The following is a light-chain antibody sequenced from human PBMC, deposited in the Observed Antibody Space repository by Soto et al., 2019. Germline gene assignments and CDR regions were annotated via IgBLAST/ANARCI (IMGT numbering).Light chain of an antibody. CDR3: QQTYSTTPT. J-gene: IGKJ1*01. CDR1: QSISSY. V-gene: IGKV1-39*01. Sequence: DIQMTQSPSSLSSSLGDRVTITCRASQSISSYLNWYQQKPGKAPKLLIYAASSLQSGVPSRFSGSGSGTDGTLTISSLQKEDGATYYCQQTYSTTPTFGQGTKVDIK. CDR2: AAS.